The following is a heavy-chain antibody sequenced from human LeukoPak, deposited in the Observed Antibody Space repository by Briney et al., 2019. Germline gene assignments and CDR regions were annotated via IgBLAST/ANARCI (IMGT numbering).Heavy chain of an antibody. V-gene: IGHV4-59*12. CDR3: ARDPGVGRVYYYMDV. D-gene: IGHD3-10*01. Sequence: SETLSLTCTVSGGSISSYYWSWIRQPPGKGLEWIGYIYYSGSTNYNPSLKSRVTISVDTSKNQFSLKLSSVTAADTAVYYCARDPGVGRVYYYMDVWGKGTTVTVSS. CDR2: IYYSGST. J-gene: IGHJ6*03. CDR1: GGSISSYY.